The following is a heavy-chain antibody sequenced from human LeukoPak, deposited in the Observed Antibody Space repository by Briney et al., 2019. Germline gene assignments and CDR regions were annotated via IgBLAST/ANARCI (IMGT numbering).Heavy chain of an antibody. Sequence: SETLSLTCTVSGGSISSYYWSWIRQPPGKGLEWIGYIYYGGSTNYNPSLKSRVTMSVDTSKNQFSLKLSSVTAADTAVYYCARDVGEQLWLRPNWFDPWGQGALVTVSS. J-gene: IGHJ5*02. CDR3: ARDVGEQLWLRPNWFDP. V-gene: IGHV4-59*12. CDR1: GGSISSYY. D-gene: IGHD5-18*01. CDR2: IYYGGST.